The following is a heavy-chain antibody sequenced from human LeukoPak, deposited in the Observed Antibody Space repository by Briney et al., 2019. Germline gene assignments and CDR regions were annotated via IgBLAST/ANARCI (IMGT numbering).Heavy chain of an antibody. D-gene: IGHD7-27*01. CDR2: IYYSEST. J-gene: IGHJ6*04. Sequence: SETLSLTCTVYGCSISSYYWSWLRQTPGKGVEWIGHIYYSESTNYNPSLKSRVTISVDTTKNQFSLKLSSVTAADTAVYYCARVPGWGNYYGMDVWGKGTTVTVSS. CDR3: ARVPGWGNYYGMDV. V-gene: IGHV4-59*01. CDR1: GCSISSYY.